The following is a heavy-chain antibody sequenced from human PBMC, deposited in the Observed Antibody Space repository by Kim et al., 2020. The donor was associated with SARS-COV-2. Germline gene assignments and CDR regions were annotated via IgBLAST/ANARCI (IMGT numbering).Heavy chain of an antibody. CDR2: ISASAGNT. D-gene: IGHD3-10*01. CDR1: GFTFNKYA. J-gene: IGHJ6*02. V-gene: IGHV3-23*01. Sequence: GGSLRLSCEASGFTFNKYAMNWVRQTPGKGMEWVSGISASAGNTDYADSVKGRFTISRDYSKNMVYLQMNSLRAEDTAVYFCAKSTYDAGSYPVNYYCYYVVDVWGQGTTVAVSS. CDR3: AKSTYDAGSYPVNYYCYYVVDV.